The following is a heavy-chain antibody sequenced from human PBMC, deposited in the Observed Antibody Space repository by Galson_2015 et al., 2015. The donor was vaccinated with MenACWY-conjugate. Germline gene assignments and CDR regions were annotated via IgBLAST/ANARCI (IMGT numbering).Heavy chain of an antibody. J-gene: IGHJ4*02. CDR1: GFTFSSYS. D-gene: IGHD5-18*01. CDR2: ISSSSSTI. CDR3: ARGGRGSSYVLGY. V-gene: IGHV3-48*04. Sequence: SLRLSCAASGFTFSSYSMNWVRQAPGKGLEWVSYISSSSSTIYYADSVKGRFTISRDNAKNSLYLQMNSLRAEDTAVYYCARGGRGSSYVLGYWGQGTLVTVSS.